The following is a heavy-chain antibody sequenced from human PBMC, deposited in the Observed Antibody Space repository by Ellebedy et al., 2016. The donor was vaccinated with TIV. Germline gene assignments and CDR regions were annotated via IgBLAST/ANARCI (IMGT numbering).Heavy chain of an antibody. V-gene: IGHV4-39*01. Sequence: MPSETLSLTCTVSGGSISSSTSYWGWIRQPPGKGLEWIGNIYYSGGTSYNPSLKSRVTIFVDTAKNQFSLKMTSVTAADTAVYYCAIRVGIGYFDLWGRGTLVTVTS. CDR1: GGSISSSTSY. CDR3: AIRVGIGYFDL. J-gene: IGHJ2*01. D-gene: IGHD1-26*01. CDR2: IYYSGGT.